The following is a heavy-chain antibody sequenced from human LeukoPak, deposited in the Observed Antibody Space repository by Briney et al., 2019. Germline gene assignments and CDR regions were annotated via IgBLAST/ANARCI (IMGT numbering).Heavy chain of an antibody. J-gene: IGHJ4*02. Sequence: PGGSLRLSCAASGFTFSSYAMHWVRQAPGKGLEWVAVISYDGSNKYYADSVKGRFTISRDNSKNTLYLQMNSLRAEDTAVYYCARDRGEIGYSSYLDYWGQGTLVTVSS. CDR1: GFTFSSYA. CDR2: ISYDGSNK. V-gene: IGHV3-30-3*01. CDR3: ARDRGEIGYSSYLDY. D-gene: IGHD5-18*01.